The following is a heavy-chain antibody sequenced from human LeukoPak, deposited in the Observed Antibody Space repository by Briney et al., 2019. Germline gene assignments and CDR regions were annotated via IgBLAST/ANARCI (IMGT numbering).Heavy chain of an antibody. CDR2: ISYDGSNK. Sequence: GGSLRLSCAASGFTFGSYAMHWVRQAPGKGLEWVALISYDGSNKYYADSVKGRFTISRDNSKNTLYLQVNSLRAEDAAVYYCARDGLYCSSTSCYTHYWGQGTLVTVSS. CDR3: ARDGLYCSSTSCYTHY. CDR1: GFTFGSYA. D-gene: IGHD2-2*02. J-gene: IGHJ4*02. V-gene: IGHV3-30-3*01.